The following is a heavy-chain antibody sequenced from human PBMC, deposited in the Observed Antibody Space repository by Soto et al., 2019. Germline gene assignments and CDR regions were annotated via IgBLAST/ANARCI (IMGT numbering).Heavy chain of an antibody. CDR2: IYYSGGT. D-gene: IGHD2-15*01. CDR1: GGSISSGGYY. Sequence: SETLSLTCTVSGGSISSGGYYWSWIRQHPGKGLEWIGYIYYSGGTYYNPSLKSRVTISVDTSKNQFSLKLSSVTAADTAVYYCARVVMCGSCYQYYFDYWGQGTLVTVSS. J-gene: IGHJ4*02. CDR3: ARVVMCGSCYQYYFDY. V-gene: IGHV4-31*03.